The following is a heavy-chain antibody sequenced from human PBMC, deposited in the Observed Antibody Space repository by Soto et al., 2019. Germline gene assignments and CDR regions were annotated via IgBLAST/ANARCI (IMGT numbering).Heavy chain of an antibody. CDR3: ATEWGNRPVAGSEAFDI. CDR1: GGSFSSSA. Sequence: QVQLVQSGAEVKKTGSSVKVSFKASGGSFSSSAISWVRHAPGRGVEWVGGIVPMYDTPNYAQNFQDRVTITADESTSTAYMELRRLTSEDTAVYFCATEWGNRPVAGSEAFDIWGQGTVVTVSS. V-gene: IGHV1-69*01. CDR2: IVPMYDTP. J-gene: IGHJ3*02. D-gene: IGHD6-19*01.